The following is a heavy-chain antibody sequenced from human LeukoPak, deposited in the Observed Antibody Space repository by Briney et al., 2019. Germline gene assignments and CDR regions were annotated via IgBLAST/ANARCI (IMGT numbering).Heavy chain of an antibody. Sequence: GGSLRLSCAVSGVTLSNYGMSWVRLAPGKGLGWVAGISDSGGKTNYADSVKGRFTISRDNPKNTLYLQMNSLRAEDTAVYFCAKRGVVIRVILVGFHREAYYFDSWGQGALVTVSS. CDR1: GVTLSNYG. CDR2: ISDSGGKT. D-gene: IGHD3-22*01. V-gene: IGHV3-23*01. CDR3: AKRGVVIRVILVGFHREAYYFDS. J-gene: IGHJ4*02.